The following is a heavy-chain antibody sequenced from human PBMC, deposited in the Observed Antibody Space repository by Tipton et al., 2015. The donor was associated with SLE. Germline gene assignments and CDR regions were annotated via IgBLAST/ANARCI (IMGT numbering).Heavy chain of an antibody. D-gene: IGHD3-10*01. CDR1: GFTFSTYA. CDR3: AKGYYGSGSYIDY. Sequence: SLRLSCAASGFTFSTYAMSWVRQAPGKGLEWVSVIYSGGSSTCFADSVKGRFTISRDDSKNTLFLQMNCLRAEDTAVYYCAKGYYGSGSYIDYWGQGTLVTASA. CDR2: IYSGGSST. J-gene: IGHJ4*02. V-gene: IGHV3-23*03.